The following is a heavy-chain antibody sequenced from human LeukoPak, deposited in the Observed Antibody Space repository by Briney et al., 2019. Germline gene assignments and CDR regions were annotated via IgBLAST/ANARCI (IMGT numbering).Heavy chain of an antibody. CDR3: ARDGAPYGDYHWFDY. V-gene: IGHV3-21*06. CDR1: GFTFSTYS. Sequence: GGSLRLSCAVSGFTFSTYSMNWVRQAPGKGLEWVSSIISNTNDIQYADSVKGRFTISRDNAKNSLFLQLNSLRAEDTAVYYCARDGAPYGDYHWFDYWGQGTLVTVSS. CDR2: IISNTNDI. D-gene: IGHD4-17*01. J-gene: IGHJ4*02.